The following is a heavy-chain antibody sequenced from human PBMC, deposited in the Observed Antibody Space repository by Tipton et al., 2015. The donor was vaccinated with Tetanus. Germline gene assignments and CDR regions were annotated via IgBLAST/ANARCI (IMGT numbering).Heavy chain of an antibody. V-gene: IGHV4-61*01. CDR1: GASVRSLNHY. D-gene: IGHD2-21*02. CDR2: IYYSGAT. Sequence: TLSLTCTVSGASVRSLNHYWSWLRQPPGKPLEWISDIYYSGATKYNPSLQSRVTTSLHASQRQFSLKLTSVTPADTAIYYCARKGRQFCSGDCYPTAYDIWGHGTMVTVSS. J-gene: IGHJ3*02. CDR3: ARKGRQFCSGDCYPTAYDI.